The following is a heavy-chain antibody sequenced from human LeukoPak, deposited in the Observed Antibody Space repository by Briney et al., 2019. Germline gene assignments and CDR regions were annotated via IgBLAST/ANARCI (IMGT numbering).Heavy chain of an antibody. CDR3: ARGIAAAGTPLEFDY. CDR1: GYTFTSYD. D-gene: IGHD6-13*01. CDR2: MNPNSGNT. V-gene: IGHV1-8*01. J-gene: IGHJ4*02. Sequence: ASVKVSCKASGYTFTSYDINWVRQATGQGLEWMGWMNPNSGNTGYAQKFQGRVTMTRNTTISTAYMELSSLRSEDTAVYYCARGIAAAGTPLEFDYWGQGTLVTVSS.